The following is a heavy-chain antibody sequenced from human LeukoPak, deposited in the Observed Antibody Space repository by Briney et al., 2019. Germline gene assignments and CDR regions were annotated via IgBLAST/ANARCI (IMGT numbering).Heavy chain of an antibody. D-gene: IGHD6-19*01. CDR1: GFTFDDYG. J-gene: IGHJ4*02. Sequence: GGSLRLSCAASGFTFDDYGLSWVRQVSGKGLEWVSGTNWNGGSTGYADSEKGRFTISRDNAKKSLYLQMNSLRAEDTALYHCARVSSGGSFYYFDYWGQGTLVTVSS. CDR2: TNWNGGST. V-gene: IGHV3-20*01. CDR3: ARVSSGGSFYYFDY.